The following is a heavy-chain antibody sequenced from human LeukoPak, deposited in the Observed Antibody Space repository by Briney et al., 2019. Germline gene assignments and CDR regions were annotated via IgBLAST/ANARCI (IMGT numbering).Heavy chain of an antibody. Sequence: ASVKVSCKASGYTFTSYGVSWVRQAPGQGLEWMGIINPSGGSTSYAQKFQGRVTMTRDTSTSTVYMELSSLRSEDTAVYYCASSPPYYYDSSAAFDIWGQGTMVTVSS. CDR2: INPSGGST. V-gene: IGHV1-46*01. CDR3: ASSPPYYYDSSAAFDI. CDR1: GYTFTSYG. J-gene: IGHJ3*02. D-gene: IGHD3-22*01.